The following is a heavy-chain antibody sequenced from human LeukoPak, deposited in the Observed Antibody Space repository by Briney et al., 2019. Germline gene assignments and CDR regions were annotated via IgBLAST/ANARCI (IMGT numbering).Heavy chain of an antibody. CDR2: IWYDGSNK. D-gene: IGHD2/OR15-2a*01. CDR1: GFTFSSYG. CDR3: ARDNKGQDLGPWFDP. J-gene: IGHJ5*02. Sequence: PGGSLRLSCAASGFTFSSYGMHWVRQAPGKGLEWVAVIWYDGSNKYYADSVKGRFTISRDNAKNSLYLQMNSLRDEDTAVYYCARDNKGQDLGPWFDPWGQGTLVTVSS. V-gene: IGHV3-33*01.